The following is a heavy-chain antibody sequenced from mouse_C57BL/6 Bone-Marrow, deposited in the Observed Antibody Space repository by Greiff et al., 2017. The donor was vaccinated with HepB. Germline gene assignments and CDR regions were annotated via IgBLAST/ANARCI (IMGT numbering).Heavy chain of an antibody. V-gene: IGHV1-61*01. CDR2: IYPSDSET. CDR1: GYTFTSYW. Sequence: QVQLKQPGAELVRPGSSVKLSCKASGYTFTSYWMDWVKQRPGQGLEWIGNIYPSDSETHYNQKFKDKATLTVDKSSSTAYMQLSSLTSEDSAVCYCARSPAWFAYWGQGTLVTVSA. J-gene: IGHJ3*01. CDR3: ARSPAWFAY.